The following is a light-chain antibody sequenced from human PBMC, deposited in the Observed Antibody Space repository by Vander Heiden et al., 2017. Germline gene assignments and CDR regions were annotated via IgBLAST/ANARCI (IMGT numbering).Light chain of an antibody. V-gene: IGKV3-20*01. J-gene: IGKJ5*01. CDR2: GAS. CDR3: QQYGSTPPIT. CDR1: QSVSSSY. Sequence: EIVLTKSPGTLSLSPGERATFSCRASQSVSSSYLAWYQQKPGQAPRLLIYGASSKATGIPDRFSGSGSGTDFTLTISRLEPEDFAVYYCQQYGSTPPITYGQGTRLEIK.